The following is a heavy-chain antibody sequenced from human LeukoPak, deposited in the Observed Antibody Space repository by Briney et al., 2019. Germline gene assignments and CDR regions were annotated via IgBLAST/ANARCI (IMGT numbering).Heavy chain of an antibody. CDR3: ARDVSDFDY. CDR2: INPSGGST. J-gene: IGHJ4*02. V-gene: IGHV1-46*01. Sequence: GASVRVSCTASGYTFTSYYMRWVRQAPGQGLEWMGIINPSGGSTSYAQKFQGRVTMTRDMSTSTVYMELSSLRSEDTAVYYCARDVSDFDYWGQGTLVTVSS. CDR1: GYTFTSYY.